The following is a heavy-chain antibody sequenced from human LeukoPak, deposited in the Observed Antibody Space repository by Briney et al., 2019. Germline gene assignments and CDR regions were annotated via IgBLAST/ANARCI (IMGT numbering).Heavy chain of an antibody. Sequence: GGSLRLSCAASGFTFSSYAMHWVRQAPGKGLEWMAVISYDGSNKYYADSVKGRFTISRDNSKNTLYLQMNSLRAEDTAVYYCARETSVIAAAYMDVWGKGTTVTVSS. V-gene: IGHV3-30-3*01. CDR3: ARETSVIAAAYMDV. CDR1: GFTFSSYA. J-gene: IGHJ6*03. CDR2: ISYDGSNK. D-gene: IGHD6-13*01.